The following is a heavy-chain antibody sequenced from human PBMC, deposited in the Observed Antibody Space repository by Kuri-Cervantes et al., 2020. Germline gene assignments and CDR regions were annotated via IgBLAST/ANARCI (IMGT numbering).Heavy chain of an antibody. CDR2: ISAYNGNT. Sequence: ASVKVSCKASGYTFTSYGISWVRQAPGQGLEWMGWISAYNGNTNYAQKLQGRVTMTTDTSTSTAYMEVRSLRSDDTAMYYCARATPDGSGSPYFYWGLGTPVTVSS. CDR1: GYTFTSYG. CDR3: ARATPDGSGSPYFY. D-gene: IGHD3-22*01. J-gene: IGHJ4*02. V-gene: IGHV1-18*01.